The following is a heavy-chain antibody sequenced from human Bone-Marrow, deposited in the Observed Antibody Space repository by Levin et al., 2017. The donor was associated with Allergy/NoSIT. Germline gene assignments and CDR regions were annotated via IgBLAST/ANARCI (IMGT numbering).Heavy chain of an antibody. CDR2: ISGSGGST. D-gene: IGHD5-18*01. CDR3: AKLGGYSYGYSYFDY. J-gene: IGHJ4*02. CDR1: GFTFSSYA. Sequence: GGSLRLSCAASGFTFSSYAMSWVRQAPGKGLEWVSAISGSGGSTYYADSVKGRFTISRDNSKNTLYLQMNSLRAEDTAVYYCAKLGGYSYGYSYFDYWGQGTLVTVSS. V-gene: IGHV3-23*01.